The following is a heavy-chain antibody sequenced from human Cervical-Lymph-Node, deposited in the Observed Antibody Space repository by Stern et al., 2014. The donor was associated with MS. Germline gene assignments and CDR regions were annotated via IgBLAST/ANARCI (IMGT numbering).Heavy chain of an antibody. Sequence: EVQLLESGGGLVQPGRSLRLSCAASGFSFDAYAMHWVRQTPGKGLEWVSGISWNGGHIGYADSMKGRFTISRVNVKNSLYLQMNSLRPEDTALYYCAREGALSGHRAYYFDYWGQGTLVTVSS. J-gene: IGHJ4*02. V-gene: IGHV3-9*01. CDR1: GFSFDAYA. D-gene: IGHD2-15*01. CDR3: AREGALSGHRAYYFDY. CDR2: ISWNGGHI.